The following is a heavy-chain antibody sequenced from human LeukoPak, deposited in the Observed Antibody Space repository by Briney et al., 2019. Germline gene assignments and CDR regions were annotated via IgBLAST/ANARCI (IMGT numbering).Heavy chain of an antibody. CDR3: ARLGYCSDNSCYGFDY. Sequence: GGSLRLSCAASGFTFSASAIHWVRQASGKGLEWVGRVRTKTNNYATTYSASVRGRFTISRDDSKNTTYLQMNSLKTEDTAVYYCARLGYCSDNSCYGFDYWGQGTLVTVSS. V-gene: IGHV3-73*01. CDR1: GFTFSASA. D-gene: IGHD2-15*01. J-gene: IGHJ4*02. CDR2: VRTKTNNYAT.